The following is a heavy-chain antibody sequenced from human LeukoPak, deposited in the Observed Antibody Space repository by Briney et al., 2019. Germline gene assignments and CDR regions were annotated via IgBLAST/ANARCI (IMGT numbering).Heavy chain of an antibody. CDR1: GYSISSGYY. Sequence: SETLSLTCTVSGYSISSGYYWGWIRQPPGKGLEWIGSIYYSGSTYYNPSLKSRVTISVDTSKNQFSLKLSSVTAADTAVYYCARRGYSSGWYPRAAKYFQHWGQGTLVTVSS. CDR2: IYYSGST. CDR3: ARRGYSSGWYPRAAKYFQH. D-gene: IGHD6-19*01. J-gene: IGHJ1*01. V-gene: IGHV4-38-2*02.